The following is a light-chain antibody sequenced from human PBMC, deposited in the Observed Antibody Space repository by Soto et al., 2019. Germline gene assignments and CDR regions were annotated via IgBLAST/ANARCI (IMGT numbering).Light chain of an antibody. J-gene: IGLJ1*01. Sequence: QSALTQPASVSGSPGQSITISCTGTSSDVGGYNYVSWYQQHPGKAPKLMIYEVSNRPSGVSNRFSGSKSGNTASLTISGLQAEDETDYYCSSYTSSTTYVFETAAKVTVL. V-gene: IGLV2-14*01. CDR2: EVS. CDR3: SSYTSSTTYV. CDR1: SSDVGGYNY.